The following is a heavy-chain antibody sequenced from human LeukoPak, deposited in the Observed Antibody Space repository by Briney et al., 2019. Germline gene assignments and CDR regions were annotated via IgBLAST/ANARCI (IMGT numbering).Heavy chain of an antibody. V-gene: IGHV1-2*02. CDR1: GDEFTDFY. CDR2: IHPNSGAT. J-gene: IGHJ4*02. D-gene: IGHD5-12*01. CDR3: ARLRGGFDSCDY. Sequence: ASVKVSCKASGDEFTDFYIHWVRQAPGQRPEWMGWIHPNSGATNYARVFQGRVTMTRDTSISTAYMELGSLKFDDRAVYYCARLRGGFDSCDYWGQGSLVTVSS.